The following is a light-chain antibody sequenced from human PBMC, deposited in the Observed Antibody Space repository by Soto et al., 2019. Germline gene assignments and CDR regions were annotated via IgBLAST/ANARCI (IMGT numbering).Light chain of an antibody. CDR3: QQYASAPFS. CDR1: QSVSSNY. CDR2: AAS. J-gene: IGKJ3*01. Sequence: IVMTQSPDTLSVSPGERATLSCRASQSVSSNYLAWYQQKAGQAPRLLIYAASTRATGIPDRFSGSASETDFTLTINRLETEDSAVYYCQQYASAPFSLGPGTKVDIK. V-gene: IGKV3-20*01.